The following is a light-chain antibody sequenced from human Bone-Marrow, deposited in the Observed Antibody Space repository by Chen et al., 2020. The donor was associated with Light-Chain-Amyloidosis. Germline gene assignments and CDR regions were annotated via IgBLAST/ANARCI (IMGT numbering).Light chain of an antibody. J-gene: IGKJ5*01. Sequence: EIVLTQSPGTLSLSPGESASLSCRASQSISDRYLAWYQQKPGQAPRLLIFGSSTRATGIPDMFTGSGYGTDFTISISSLEPEDFAVYFCQQYSMSPPVTFGQGTRLEIK. CDR3: QQYSMSPPVT. CDR2: GSS. V-gene: IGKV3-20*01. CDR1: QSISDRY.